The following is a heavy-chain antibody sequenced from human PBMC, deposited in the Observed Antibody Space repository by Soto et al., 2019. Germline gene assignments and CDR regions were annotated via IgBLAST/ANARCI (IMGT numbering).Heavy chain of an antibody. CDR2: IGTAGDT. D-gene: IGHD3-9*01. CDR1: GFTFSSYD. CDR3: ARESSRYFDWNNGMDV. J-gene: IGHJ6*04. Sequence: PGGSLRLSCAASGFTFSSYDMHWVRQATGKGLEWVSAIGTAGDTYYPGSVKGRFTISRENAKNSLYLQMNSLRAGDTAVYYCARESSRYFDWNNGMDVWGKGTRVTVPS. V-gene: IGHV3-13*04.